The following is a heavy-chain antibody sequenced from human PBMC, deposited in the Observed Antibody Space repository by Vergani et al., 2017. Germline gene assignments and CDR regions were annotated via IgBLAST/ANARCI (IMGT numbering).Heavy chain of an antibody. J-gene: IGHJ4*02. D-gene: IGHD3-22*01. V-gene: IGHV4-30-4*01. Sequence: QLQLQESGPGLVKPSQTLSLTCTVSGGSISSGDYYWSWIRQPPGKGLEWIGYIYYSGSTYYNPSLKSRVTISVDTSKNQFSLKLSSVTAADTAVYYCAREGGYDSSGYYYGGADYWGQGTLVTVSS. CDR1: GGSISSGDYY. CDR2: IYYSGST. CDR3: AREGGYDSSGYYYGGADY.